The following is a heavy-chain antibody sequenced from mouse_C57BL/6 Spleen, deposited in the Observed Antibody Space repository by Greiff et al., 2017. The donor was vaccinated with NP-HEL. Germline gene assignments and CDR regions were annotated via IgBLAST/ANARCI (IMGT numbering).Heavy chain of an antibody. CDR2: INSDGSST. V-gene: IGHV5-2*01. CDR1: EYEFPSYD. CDR3: ARRGRLYWYFDV. Sequence: EVKLVESGGGLVQPGESLKLSCESNEYEFPSYDMSWVRKTPEKRLELVAAINSDGSSTYYQDTMERRFIFSRDNTKTTLYLQMSSLSSEDTALYYCARRGRLYWYFDVWGTGTTVTVSS. J-gene: IGHJ1*03.